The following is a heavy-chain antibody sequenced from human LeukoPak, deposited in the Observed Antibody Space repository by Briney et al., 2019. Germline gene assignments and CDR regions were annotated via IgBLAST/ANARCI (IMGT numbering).Heavy chain of an antibody. CDR1: GGSISSYY. D-gene: IGHD1-26*01. CDR3: ARGVGTSTHDAFDI. Sequence: SETLSLTCTVSGGSISSYYWSWIRQPAGKGLEWIGRIYTSGSTNYNPSLKSRVTMSVDTSKNQSSLKLSSVTAADTAVYYCARGVGTSTHDAFDIWGQGTMVTVSS. V-gene: IGHV4-4*07. J-gene: IGHJ3*02. CDR2: IYTSGST.